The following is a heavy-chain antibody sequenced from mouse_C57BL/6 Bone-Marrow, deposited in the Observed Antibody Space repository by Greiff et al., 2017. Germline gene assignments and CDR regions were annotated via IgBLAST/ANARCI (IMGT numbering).Heavy chain of an antibody. CDR3: ARFSYYGSSIYAMDY. V-gene: IGHV1-59*01. Sequence: QVQLQQPGAELVRPGTSVKLSCTASGYTFTSYWMHWVKQRPGQGLEWIGVIDPSDSYTNYNQKFKGKATLTVDTSSSTAYMQLSSLTSEDSAVYYCARFSYYGSSIYAMDYWGQGTSVTVSS. CDR2: IDPSDSYT. J-gene: IGHJ4*01. D-gene: IGHD1-1*01. CDR1: GYTFTSYW.